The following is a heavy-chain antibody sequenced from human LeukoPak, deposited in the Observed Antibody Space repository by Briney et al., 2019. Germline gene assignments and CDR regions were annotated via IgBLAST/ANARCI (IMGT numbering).Heavy chain of an antibody. CDR1: GFTFDDYA. Sequence: GRSLRLSCATSGFTFDDYAMHWVRQAPGKGLEWFSGITWNSATIVYADSVKGRFTISRDNAKNSVYLQMNSLRAEDTALYYCAKGRGFFEGACFDYWGRGTLVTVSS. D-gene: IGHD3-3*01. CDR2: ITWNSATI. CDR3: AKGRGFFEGACFDY. V-gene: IGHV3-9*01. J-gene: IGHJ4*02.